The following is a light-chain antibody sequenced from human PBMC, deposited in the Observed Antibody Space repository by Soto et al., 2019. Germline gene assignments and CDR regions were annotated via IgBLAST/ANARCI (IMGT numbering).Light chain of an antibody. Sequence: ESVLTQSPAKLCLSPWERATLSCRASQSVSRNLAWYQQKPGQAPRLLIYGPSNRATGIPDRFSGSGSGTDFTLTISRLEPEDFAVYYCQQYGSSSGITFGQGTRLEIK. J-gene: IGKJ5*01. CDR3: QQYGSSSGIT. CDR2: GPS. CDR1: QSVSRN. V-gene: IGKV3-20*01.